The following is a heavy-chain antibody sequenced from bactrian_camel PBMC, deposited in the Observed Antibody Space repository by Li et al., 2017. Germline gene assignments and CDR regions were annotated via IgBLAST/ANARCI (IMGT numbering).Heavy chain of an antibody. D-gene: IGHD2*01. V-gene: IGHV3S10*01. CDR2: IDSDGDT. CDR1: GITYRDPC. J-gene: IGHJ4*01. Sequence: DVQLVESGGGSVQPEGSLRLSCESSGITYRDPCMGWFRQAPGKAHEGIAVIDSDGDTAYAESMKDRFTISRENAKNTVYLQMNSLKSEGTAMYYCAANFGPYCSGPYLARRANFEGQGTQVTVS.